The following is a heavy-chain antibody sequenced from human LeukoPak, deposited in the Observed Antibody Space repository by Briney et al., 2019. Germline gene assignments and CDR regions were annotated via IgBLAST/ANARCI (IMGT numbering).Heavy chain of an antibody. CDR2: IRYDGSNK. CDR1: GFTFSSYG. V-gene: IGHV3-30*02. Sequence: GGSLRLSCAASGFTFSSYGMHWVRQAPGKGLEWVAFIRYDGSNKYYADSVKGRFTISRDNSKNTLYLQMNSLRAEDTAVYYCARVGNYDFWSGYYGVDAFDIWGQGTMVTVSS. D-gene: IGHD3-3*01. CDR3: ARVGNYDFWSGYYGVDAFDI. J-gene: IGHJ3*02.